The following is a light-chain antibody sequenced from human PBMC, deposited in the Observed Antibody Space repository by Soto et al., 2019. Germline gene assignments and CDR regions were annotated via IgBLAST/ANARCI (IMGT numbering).Light chain of an antibody. J-gene: IGLJ1*01. Sequence: QPVLTQPPSASGTPGQRVTISCSGSSSNIGSNTVNWYQQHPGTAPNLLIYSNNQRPSGVPDRFSGSKSGTSASLAISGLQSEDEADYYCAAWDDTLNGPGYVFGTGTKVTVL. CDR2: SNN. CDR1: SSNIGSNT. CDR3: AAWDDTLNGPGYV. V-gene: IGLV1-44*01.